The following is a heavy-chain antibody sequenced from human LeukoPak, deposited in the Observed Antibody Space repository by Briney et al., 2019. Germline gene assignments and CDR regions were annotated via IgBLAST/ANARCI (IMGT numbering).Heavy chain of an antibody. CDR2: ISSSSSTI. V-gene: IGHV3-48*04. CDR1: GFTVSSYS. Sequence: GGSLRLSCAASGFTVSSYSMNWVRQAPGKGLEWVSYISSSSSTIYYADSVKGRFTISRDNAKNSLYLQMNSLRAEDTAVYYCARDAPTYYYDSSGYSGGYWGQGTLVTVSS. CDR3: ARDAPTYYYDSSGYSGGY. D-gene: IGHD3-22*01. J-gene: IGHJ4*02.